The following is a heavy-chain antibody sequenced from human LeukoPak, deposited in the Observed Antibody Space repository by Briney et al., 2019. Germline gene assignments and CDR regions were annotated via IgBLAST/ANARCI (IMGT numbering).Heavy chain of an antibody. V-gene: IGHV3-23*01. CDR2: ISGSGGST. CDR1: GFTFSSYA. CDR3: VRGTSRKNGYSGDDPY. J-gene: IGHJ4*02. Sequence: GGSLRLSCAASGFTFSSYAMSWVRQAPGKGLEWVSAISGSGGSTYYADSVKGRFTISRDSAKNTLFLQMDSLRAEDTAVYYCVRGTSRKNGYSGDDPYWGQGTLVIVSS. D-gene: IGHD5-12*01.